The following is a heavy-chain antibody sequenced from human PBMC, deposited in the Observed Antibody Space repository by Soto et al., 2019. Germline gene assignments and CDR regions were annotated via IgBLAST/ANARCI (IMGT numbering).Heavy chain of an antibody. D-gene: IGHD1-1*01. J-gene: IGHJ4*02. Sequence: GDSLKISCKVSGNDFITYWIGWVRQKPGKGLEWMGMIYPNDSDTRYSPSFQGHVTISADRSINTAYLQWSSLKASDTAMYYCAMTTSGDHWGPGTLVTVSS. CDR3: AMTTSGDH. V-gene: IGHV5-51*01. CDR1: GNDFITYW. CDR2: IYPNDSDT.